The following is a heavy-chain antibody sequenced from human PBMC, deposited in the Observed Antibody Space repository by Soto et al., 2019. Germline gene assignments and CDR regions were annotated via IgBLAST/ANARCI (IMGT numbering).Heavy chain of an antibody. Sequence: GGSLRLSCAASGFTFSSYVMHWVRQAPGKGLEWVAVIWYDGSNKYYADSVKGRFTISRDNSKNTMYLQMNSLRAEDTAVYYCARAGGGSSFDYWGQGTLVTVSS. CDR3: ARAGGGSSFDY. CDR1: GFTFSSYV. J-gene: IGHJ4*02. CDR2: IWYDGSNK. V-gene: IGHV3-33*01. D-gene: IGHD3-16*01.